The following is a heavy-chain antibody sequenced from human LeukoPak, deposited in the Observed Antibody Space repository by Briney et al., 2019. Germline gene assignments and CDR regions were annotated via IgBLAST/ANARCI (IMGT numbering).Heavy chain of an antibody. CDR2: INPSGGGT. CDR1: GYTFTNYF. Sequence: ASVKVSCKASGYTFTNYFMHWVRQAPGQGLEWMGVINPSGGGTTYAQRFQGRVTMTRDTSTSTVHMELSSLRSEDTAVYYCARGPPVRYQLLVPVGGPWGQGTLVTVSS. D-gene: IGHD2-2*01. J-gene: IGHJ5*02. V-gene: IGHV1-46*01. CDR3: ARGPPVRYQLLVPVGGP.